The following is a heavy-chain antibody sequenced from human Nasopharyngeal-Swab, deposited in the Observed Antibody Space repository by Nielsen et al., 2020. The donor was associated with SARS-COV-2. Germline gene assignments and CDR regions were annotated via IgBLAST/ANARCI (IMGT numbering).Heavy chain of an antibody. D-gene: IGHD4-17*01. CDR1: GFTFSSYA. CDR2: ISGSGGST. CDR3: ANENGDSNYYYGMDV. Sequence: GGSLRLSCAASGFTFSSYAMSWVRQAPGKGLEWVSAISGSGGSTYYADSVKGRFTISRDNSKNTLYLQMNSLRAEDTAVYYCANENGDSNYYYGMDVWGQGTTVTVSS. V-gene: IGHV3-23*01. J-gene: IGHJ6*02.